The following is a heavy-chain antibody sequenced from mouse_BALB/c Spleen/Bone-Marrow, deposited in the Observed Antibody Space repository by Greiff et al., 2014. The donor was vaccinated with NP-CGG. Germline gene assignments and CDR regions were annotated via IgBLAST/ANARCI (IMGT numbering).Heavy chain of an antibody. Sequence: EVKLMESGPSLVKPSQTLSLTCSVSGDSITNGYWNWIRKFPGNKLEYMGYINYSGSTYYNPSLKSRISITRDTSKNQFFLQLNSXTXXXXXTYYCVRSGYYGSYPASYWGQGTLVTVSA. D-gene: IGHD2-1*01. J-gene: IGHJ3*01. CDR2: INYSGST. V-gene: IGHV3-8*02. CDR1: GDSITNGY. CDR3: VRSGYYGSYPASY.